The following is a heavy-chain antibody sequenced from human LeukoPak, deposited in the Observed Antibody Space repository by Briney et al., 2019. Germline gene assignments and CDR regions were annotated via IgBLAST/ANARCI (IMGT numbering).Heavy chain of an antibody. Sequence: GRSLRLSCAASGFIFSNYAMHWVRQAPGKGLEWVAVISYDGSNKDYADSVKGRFTISRDNSKNTLYLQMNSLRAEDTAVYYCARDSGGDGKRDYYYYMDVWGKGTTVTVSS. CDR1: GFIFSNYA. D-gene: IGHD2-21*02. J-gene: IGHJ6*03. CDR3: ARDSGGDGKRDYYYYMDV. V-gene: IGHV3-30*04. CDR2: ISYDGSNK.